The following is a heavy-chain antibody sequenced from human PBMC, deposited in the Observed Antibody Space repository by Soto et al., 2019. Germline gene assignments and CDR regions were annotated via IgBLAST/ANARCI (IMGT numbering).Heavy chain of an antibody. CDR1: GFTFSDYE. V-gene: IGHV3-48*03. J-gene: IGHJ6*02. Sequence: PGGSLRLSCAASGFTFSDYEMNWVRQAPGKGLEWISYISSAGGNIYYADSVRGRFTISRDDAKNSLYLQMNSLRAEDSAVYYCARDPPVLWDPSFYGLDVWGQGTTVTVSS. D-gene: IGHD1-26*01. CDR2: ISSAGGNI. CDR3: ARDPPVLWDPSFYGLDV.